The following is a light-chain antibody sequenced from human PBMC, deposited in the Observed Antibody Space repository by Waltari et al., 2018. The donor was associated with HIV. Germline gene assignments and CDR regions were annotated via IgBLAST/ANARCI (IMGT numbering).Light chain of an antibody. V-gene: IGLV2-23*01. J-gene: IGLJ3*02. Sequence: QSALTQPASASGSPGQSITISCTGTSSDVGSYNLVSWYQQHPGKAPKLMLFEGSRRPSGVSNRFSGSKSGNTASLTISGLQAEDEADYYCCSYAGSSTSWVFGGGTKLTVL. CDR2: EGS. CDR1: SSDVGSYNL. CDR3: CSYAGSSTSWV.